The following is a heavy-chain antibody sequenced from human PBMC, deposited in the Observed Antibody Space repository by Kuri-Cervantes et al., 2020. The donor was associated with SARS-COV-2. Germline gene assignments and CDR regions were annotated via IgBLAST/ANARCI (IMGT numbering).Heavy chain of an antibody. CDR2: ISYDGSNK. CDR1: GFTFSSYS. J-gene: IGHJ4*02. V-gene: IGHV3-30*03. D-gene: IGHD3-22*01. Sequence: GESLKISCAASGFTFSSYSMNWVRQAPGKGLEWVAVISYDGSNKYYADSVKGRFTISRGNSKNTLYLQMNSLRAEDTAVYYCARDRDDSSGRYYFDYWGQGTLVTVSS. CDR3: ARDRDDSSGRYYFDY.